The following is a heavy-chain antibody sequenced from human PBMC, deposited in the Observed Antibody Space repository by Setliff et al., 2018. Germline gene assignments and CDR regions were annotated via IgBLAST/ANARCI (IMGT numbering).Heavy chain of an antibody. CDR1: GFRFSSYA. CDR3: VRDLHWGFDY. J-gene: IGHJ4*02. D-gene: IGHD7-27*01. Sequence: GGSLRLSCVASGFRFSSYAMNWVRQAPGKGLEWVSGVSGSGVNTSYADSVKGRFTISRDNVKNSLFLQMNSLRAEDTAVYYCVRDLHWGFDYWGLGTLVTVSS. CDR2: VSGSGVNT. V-gene: IGHV3-48*01.